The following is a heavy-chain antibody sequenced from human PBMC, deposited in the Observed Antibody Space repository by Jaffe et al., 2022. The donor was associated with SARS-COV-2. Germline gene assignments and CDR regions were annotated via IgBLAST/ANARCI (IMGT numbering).Heavy chain of an antibody. CDR3: AKEGNDVLRFLEWSLDSNGMDV. V-gene: IGHV3-30*18. CDR2: ISYDGSNK. J-gene: IGHJ6*02. CDR1: GFTFSSYG. D-gene: IGHD3-3*01. Sequence: QVQLVESGGGVVQPGRSLRLSCAASGFTFSSYGMHWVRQAPGKGLEWVAVISYDGSNKYYADSVKGRFTISRDNSKNTLYLQMNSLRAEDTAVYYCAKEGNDVLRFLEWSLDSNGMDVWGQGTTVTVSS.